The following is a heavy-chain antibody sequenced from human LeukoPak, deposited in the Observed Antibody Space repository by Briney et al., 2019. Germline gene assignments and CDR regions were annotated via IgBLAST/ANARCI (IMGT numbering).Heavy chain of an antibody. Sequence: SETLSLTCTVSGDSISSHYWSWSREPPGEGLEWIGYIYNTGRTKYNPSLTSRVTISVDMSKNQFSLNLSSVTPADTGVYYCARGHGSRWRFDPWGQGTLVTVSS. V-gene: IGHV4-59*11. J-gene: IGHJ5*02. D-gene: IGHD6-13*01. CDR1: GDSISSHY. CDR2: IYNTGRT. CDR3: ARGHGSRWRFDP.